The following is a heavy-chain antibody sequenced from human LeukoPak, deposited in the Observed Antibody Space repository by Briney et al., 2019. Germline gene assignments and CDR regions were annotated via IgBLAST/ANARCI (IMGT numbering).Heavy chain of an antibody. CDR1: GGSFSGYY. V-gene: IGHV4-34*01. J-gene: IGHJ5*02. Sequence: SETLSFTCAVYGGSFSGYYWSWIRQPPGKGLEWIGEINHSGSTNYNPSLKSRVTISVDTSKNQFSLKLSSVTAADTAVYYCARVGDGYNPMAPWGQGTLVTVSS. D-gene: IGHD5-24*01. CDR3: ARVGDGYNPMAP. CDR2: INHSGST.